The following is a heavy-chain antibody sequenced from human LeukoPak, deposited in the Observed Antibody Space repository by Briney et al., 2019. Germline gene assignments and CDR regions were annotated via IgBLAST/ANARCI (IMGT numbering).Heavy chain of an antibody. CDR1: GFTFSDHA. D-gene: IGHD1-26*01. CDR2: IRNKANSYTT. J-gene: IGHJ4*02. Sequence: GGSLRLSCAASGFTFSDHAMDWVRQAPGKGLEWVGRIRNKANSYTTEYAASVQGRFTVSRDDSKNSLYLQMNSMKTEDTAVYYCTRLVGANDGGQGPLVTVSS. CDR3: TRLVGAND. V-gene: IGHV3-72*01.